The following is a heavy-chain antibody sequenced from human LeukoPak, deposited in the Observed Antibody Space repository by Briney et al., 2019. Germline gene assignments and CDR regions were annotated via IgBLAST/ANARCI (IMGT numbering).Heavy chain of an antibody. CDR1: GFTFSSYA. CDR2: ISYDGSNK. V-gene: IGHV3-30*04. D-gene: IGHD1-1*01. J-gene: IGHJ4*02. CDR3: AKDVLTTGTTLDY. Sequence: GGSLRLSCAASGFTFSSYAMHWVRQAPGKGLEWVAVISYDGSNKYYADSVKGRFTISRDNSKNTLYLQMNSLRAEDTAVYYCAKDVLTTGTTLDYWGQGTLVTVSS.